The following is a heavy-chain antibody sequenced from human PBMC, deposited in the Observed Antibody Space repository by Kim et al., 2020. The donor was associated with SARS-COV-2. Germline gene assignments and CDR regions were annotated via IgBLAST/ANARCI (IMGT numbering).Heavy chain of an antibody. D-gene: IGHD3-22*01. CDR2: INAGNGNT. J-gene: IGHJ4*02. CDR3: ARGENYFDSSGYFS. V-gene: IGHV1-3*01. CDR1: GYTFTAYA. Sequence: ASVKVSCKAFGYTFTAYAMHWVRQAPGQRPEWMGWINAGNGNTKYSQKFQGRVTITRDTSASTTYMELSTLRSEDTAVYYCARGENYFDSSGYFSWGQGTLVTVSS.